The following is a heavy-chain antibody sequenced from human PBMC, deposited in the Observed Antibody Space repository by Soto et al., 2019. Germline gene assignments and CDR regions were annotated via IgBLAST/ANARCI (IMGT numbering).Heavy chain of an antibody. Sequence: GASVKVSCKASGGTFSSYTISWVRQAPGQGLEWMGRIIPILGIANYAQKFQGRVTITADKSTSTAYMELSSLRSEDTAVYYCASLLRPGSDYYYYMDVWGKGTTVTLFS. CDR1: GGTFSSYT. CDR2: IIPILGIA. CDR3: ASLLRPGSDYYYYMDV. D-gene: IGHD3-10*01. J-gene: IGHJ6*03. V-gene: IGHV1-69*02.